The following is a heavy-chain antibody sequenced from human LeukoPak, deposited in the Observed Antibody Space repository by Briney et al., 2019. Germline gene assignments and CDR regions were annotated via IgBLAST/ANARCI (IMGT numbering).Heavy chain of an antibody. CDR1: GGSISSSSYY. CDR2: IYYSGST. D-gene: IGHD1-26*01. J-gene: IGHJ4*02. Sequence: PSETLSLTCTVSGGSISSSSYYWGWIRQPPGKGLEWIGSIYYSGSTYYNPSLKSRVTISVDTSKNQFSLKLSSVTAADTAVYYCARANRIVGAAFDYWGQGTLVTASS. V-gene: IGHV4-39*07. CDR3: ARANRIVGAAFDY.